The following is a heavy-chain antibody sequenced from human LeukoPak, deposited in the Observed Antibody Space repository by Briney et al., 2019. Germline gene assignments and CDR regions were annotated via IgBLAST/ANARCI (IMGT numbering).Heavy chain of an antibody. CDR3: ARLKVVDIAATTIMGYFDY. CDR1: GYSFTSYW. V-gene: IGHV5-51*01. Sequence: GESLKISCKGSGYSFTSYWIGWVRQMPGKGLEWMGIIYPGDSDTRYSPSFQGQVTISADKSISTAYLQWSSLKASDTAMYYCARLKVVDIAATTIMGYFDYWGQGILVTVSS. D-gene: IGHD5-12*01. CDR2: IYPGDSDT. J-gene: IGHJ4*02.